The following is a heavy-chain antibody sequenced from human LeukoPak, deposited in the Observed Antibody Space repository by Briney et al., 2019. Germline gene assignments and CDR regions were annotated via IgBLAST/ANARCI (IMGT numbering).Heavy chain of an antibody. CDR2: IYYSGST. V-gene: IGHV4-59*12. Sequence: SETLSLTCTVSGGSISSYYWSWIRQPPGKGLEWIGYIYYSGSTNYNPSLKSRVTISVDTSKNQFSLKLSSVTAADTAVYYCALGYCSSTSCCRPYYYYYGMDVWGQGTTVTVSS. CDR1: GGSISSYY. J-gene: IGHJ6*02. CDR3: ALGYCSSTSCCRPYYYYYGMDV. D-gene: IGHD2-2*01.